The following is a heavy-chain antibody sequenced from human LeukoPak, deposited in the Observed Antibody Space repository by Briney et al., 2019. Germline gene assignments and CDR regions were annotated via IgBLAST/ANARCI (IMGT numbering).Heavy chain of an antibody. J-gene: IGHJ4*02. CDR2: IYHSGST. CDR1: GGSISSGGYS. V-gene: IGHV4-30-2*01. CDR3: ARVGRSAVDY. D-gene: IGHD3-10*01. Sequence: SQTLSLTCAVSGGSISSGGYSWSWIRQPPGQGLEWIGYIYHSGSTYYNPSLKSRVTISVDRSKNQFSLKLSSVTAADTAVYYCARVGRSAVDYWGQGTLVTVSS.